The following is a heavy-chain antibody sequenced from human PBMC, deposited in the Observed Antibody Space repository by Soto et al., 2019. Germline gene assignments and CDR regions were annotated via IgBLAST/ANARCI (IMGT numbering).Heavy chain of an antibody. CDR2: INPNSGGT. J-gene: IGHJ6*03. Sequence: ASVKVSCKASGYTFTGYYMHWVRQAPGQGLEWMGWINPNSGGTNYAQKFQGWVTMTRDTSISTAYMELSRLRSDDTAVYYCARGITMVRGVIDYYYSYMDVWGKGTTVTVSS. V-gene: IGHV1-2*04. D-gene: IGHD3-10*01. CDR1: GYTFTGYY. CDR3: ARGITMVRGVIDYYYSYMDV.